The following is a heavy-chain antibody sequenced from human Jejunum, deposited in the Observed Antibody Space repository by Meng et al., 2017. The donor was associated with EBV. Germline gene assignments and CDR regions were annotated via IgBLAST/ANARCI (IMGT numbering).Heavy chain of an antibody. CDR1: GFTLVTCR. Sequence: GSSVHPGQSLSLLCAASGFTLVTCRLQWVRQAPVRGLVWVSRISNDCRSITYADSVKRRFTISRDNAKNTLYLKMNSLSVEDTAVYSCATGQGDSRYYFDSWSQGTLVTVSS. CDR3: ATGQGDSRYYFDS. D-gene: IGHD3-10*01. J-gene: IGHJ4*02. V-gene: IGHV3-74*01. CDR2: ISNDCRSI.